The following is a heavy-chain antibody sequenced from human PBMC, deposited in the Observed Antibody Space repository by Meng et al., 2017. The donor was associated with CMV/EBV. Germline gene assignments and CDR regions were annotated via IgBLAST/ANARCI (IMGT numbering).Heavy chain of an antibody. Sequence: SETLSLTCTVSGGSVSSGSYYWSWIRQPPGKGLEWIGYIYYSGSTNYNPSLKSRVTISVDTSKNQFSLKLSSVTAADTAVYYCASGKYYYGSGSYYNPYYWGQGTLVPSPQ. CDR2: IYYSGST. V-gene: IGHV4-61*01. D-gene: IGHD3-10*01. CDR1: GGSVSSGSYY. CDR3: ASGKYYYGSGSYYNPYY. J-gene: IGHJ4*02.